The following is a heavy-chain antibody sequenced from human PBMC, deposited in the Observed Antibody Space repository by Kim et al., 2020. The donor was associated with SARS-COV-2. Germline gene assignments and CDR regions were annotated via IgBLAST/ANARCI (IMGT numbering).Heavy chain of an antibody. J-gene: IGHJ4*02. CDR2: ISTSGSMT. V-gene: IGHV3-11*01. CDR1: GFTFSDYY. CDR3: AKRTAYPYYFDF. Sequence: GGSLRLSCAASGFTFSDYYMTWIRQAPGGGLEWVSYISTSGSMTFYADSVKGRFTISRDNAKNSLFLQMNNLTVDDTAVYYCAKRTAYPYYFDFWCQGTL. D-gene: IGHD1-1*01.